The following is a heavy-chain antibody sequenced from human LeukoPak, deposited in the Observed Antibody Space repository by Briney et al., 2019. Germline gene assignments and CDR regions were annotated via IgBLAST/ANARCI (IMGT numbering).Heavy chain of an antibody. D-gene: IGHD3-22*01. CDR3: ARGNYANWFDP. J-gene: IGHJ5*02. CDR2: IYPSDSVT. Sequence: PGESLKISCKGSGYSFSGYWLVWVRQLPGKGLEWMGIIYPSDSVTRYSPSFQGQVTFSVDKSIPTAYLQWNSPKASDTAMYYCARGNYANWFDPWGQGTLVTVSS. CDR1: GYSFSGYW. V-gene: IGHV5-51*01.